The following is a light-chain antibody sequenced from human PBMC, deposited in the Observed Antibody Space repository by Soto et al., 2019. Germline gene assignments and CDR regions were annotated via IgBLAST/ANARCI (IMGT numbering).Light chain of an antibody. J-gene: IGLJ3*02. Sequence: QAVVTQEPSLTVSPGGTVTLTCGSSTGAVTSGHYPYWFQQKPGQAPRTLVYNTSDKHSWAPARFSGSLLGGKAALTLSGAQPEDEAEYYCLLSYSGARVFGGGTADRP. V-gene: IGLV7-46*01. CDR3: LLSYSGARV. CDR1: TGAVTSGHY. CDR2: NTS.